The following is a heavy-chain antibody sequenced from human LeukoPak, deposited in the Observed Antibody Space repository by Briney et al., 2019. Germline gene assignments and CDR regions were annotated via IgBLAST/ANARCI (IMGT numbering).Heavy chain of an antibody. CDR1: GGSISSSSYY. Sequence: SETLSLTCTVSGGSISSSSYYWGWIRQPPGKGLEWIGSIYYSGSTYYNPSLKSRVTISVDTSKNQFSLKLSSVTAADTAVYYCAGTYYYDSSGTTEKLFDFDYWGQGTLVIVSS. CDR3: AGTYYYDSSGTTEKLFDFDY. V-gene: IGHV4-39*01. J-gene: IGHJ4*02. D-gene: IGHD3-22*01. CDR2: IYYSGST.